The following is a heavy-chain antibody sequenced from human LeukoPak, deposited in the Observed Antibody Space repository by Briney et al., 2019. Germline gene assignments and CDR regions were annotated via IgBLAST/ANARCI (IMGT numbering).Heavy chain of an antibody. CDR3: ARRYGSGGYYNYYYYGMDV. D-gene: IGHD3-10*01. V-gene: IGHV1-18*01. CDR2: ISAYNGNT. J-gene: IGHJ6*02. CDR1: GYTFNSYG. Sequence: ASVKVSCKASGYTFNSYGISWVRQAPGQGLEWMGWISAYNGNTNYAQKLQGRVTTTTDTSTSTAYMELRSLRAEDTAVYFCARRYGSGGYYNYYYYGMDVWGQGTTVTVSS.